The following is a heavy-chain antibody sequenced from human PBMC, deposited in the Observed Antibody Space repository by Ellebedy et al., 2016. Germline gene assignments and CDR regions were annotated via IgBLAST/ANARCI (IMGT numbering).Heavy chain of an antibody. J-gene: IGHJ3*02. Sequence: ASVKVSXXASGYTITSRDINWVRQATGQGPEWMGWMNPNSGETGYAQKFQGRVTMTRNISMSTAYMELSSLRSDDTAVYYCANPGYDPDAFDIWGHGTMVTVSS. D-gene: IGHD5-12*01. CDR3: ANPGYDPDAFDI. V-gene: IGHV1-8*01. CDR2: MNPNSGET. CDR1: GYTITSRD.